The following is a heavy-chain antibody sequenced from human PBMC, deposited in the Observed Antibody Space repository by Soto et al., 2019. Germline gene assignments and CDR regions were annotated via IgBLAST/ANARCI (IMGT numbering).Heavy chain of an antibody. D-gene: IGHD3-3*01. V-gene: IGHV1-69*13. CDR1: GGTFSSYA. Sequence: SVKVSCKASGGTFSSYAISWVRQAPGQGLEWMGGIIPIFGTANYAQKFQGRVTITADESTSTAYMELSSLRSEDTAVYYCARGRGSNYDFWSGSYMDVWGKGTTVTVSS. CDR3: ARGRGSNYDFWSGSYMDV. CDR2: IIPIFGTA. J-gene: IGHJ6*03.